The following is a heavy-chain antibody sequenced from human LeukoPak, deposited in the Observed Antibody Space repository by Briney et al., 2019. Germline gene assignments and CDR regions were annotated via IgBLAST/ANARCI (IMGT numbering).Heavy chain of an antibody. Sequence: PGRSLRLSCAASGFTFDDYAMHWVRQAPGKGLEWVSGISWNSGSIGYADSVKGRFTISRDNAKNSLYLQMNSLRAEDTAMYYCARVGCSSTSCLYQGYFQHWGQGTLVTVSS. V-gene: IGHV3-9*01. D-gene: IGHD2-2*01. CDR1: GFTFDDYA. J-gene: IGHJ1*01. CDR3: ARVGCSSTSCLYQGYFQH. CDR2: ISWNSGSI.